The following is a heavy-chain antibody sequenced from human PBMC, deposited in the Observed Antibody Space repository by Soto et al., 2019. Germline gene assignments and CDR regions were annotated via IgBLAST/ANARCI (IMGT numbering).Heavy chain of an antibody. V-gene: IGHV3-7*01. D-gene: IGHD6-25*01. J-gene: IGHJ4*02. Sequence: EVQLVESGGGLVQTGGSLRLSCAASGFTFSAYWMSWVRQAPGKGLEWVANIKQAGSEKYYVDSVNGRFIISRDDAKNSLFLQVNSLRVEDTAVYYWAREKRANGYFDYWGQGTLVTVYS. CDR2: IKQAGSEK. CDR1: GFTFSAYW. CDR3: AREKRANGYFDY.